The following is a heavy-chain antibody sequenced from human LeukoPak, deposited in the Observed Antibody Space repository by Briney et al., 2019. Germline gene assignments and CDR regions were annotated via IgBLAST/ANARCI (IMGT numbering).Heavy chain of an antibody. D-gene: IGHD6-13*01. V-gene: IGHV3-33*01. Sequence: GGSLRLSCAASGFTFSSYGMHWVRQAPGKGLEWVAVIWYDGSNKYYADSVKGRFTISRDNSKNTLYLQMNSPRAEDTAVYYCARSPQSQLQYSSSWYGWWYFDYWGQGTLVTVSS. CDR2: IWYDGSNK. CDR3: ARSPQSQLQYSSSWYGWWYFDY. CDR1: GFTFSSYG. J-gene: IGHJ4*02.